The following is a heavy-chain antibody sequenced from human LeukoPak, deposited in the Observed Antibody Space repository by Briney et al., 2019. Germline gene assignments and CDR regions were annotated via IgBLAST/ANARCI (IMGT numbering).Heavy chain of an antibody. Sequence: ASVKVSCKASGYTFSGYYMHWVRQAPGQGLEWMGWINPNSGGTNYAQKFQGRVTMTRDTSISTAYMELSRLRSDDTAVYYCARVWIEYGAGSRTFDYWDQGTLVTVSS. D-gene: IGHD3-10*01. CDR1: GYTFSGYY. CDR3: ARVWIEYGAGSRTFDY. J-gene: IGHJ4*02. V-gene: IGHV1-2*02. CDR2: INPNSGGT.